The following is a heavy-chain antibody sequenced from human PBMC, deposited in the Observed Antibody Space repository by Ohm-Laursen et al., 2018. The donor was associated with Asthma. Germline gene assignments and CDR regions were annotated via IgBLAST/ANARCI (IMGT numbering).Heavy chain of an antibody. V-gene: IGHV4-30-4*01. CDR1: GGSISSGDYY. Sequence: SQTLSLTCTVSGGSISSGDYYWSWIRQPPGKGLEWIGYIYYSGSTYYNPSLKSRVTISVDTSKNQFSLKLSSVTAADTAVYYCARAHNYYDSSGYYLDAFDIWGQGTMVTVSS. CDR3: ARAHNYYDSSGYYLDAFDI. D-gene: IGHD3-22*01. CDR2: IYYSGST. J-gene: IGHJ3*02.